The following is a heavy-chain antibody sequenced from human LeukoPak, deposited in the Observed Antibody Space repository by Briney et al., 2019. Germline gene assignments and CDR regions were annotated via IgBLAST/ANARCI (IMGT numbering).Heavy chain of an antibody. V-gene: IGHV3-21*01. CDR3: ARAVTVAWSERRPGYYYMDV. CDR1: GFAFNTYT. CDR2: ISSSRSYI. Sequence: PGGSLRLSCAASGFAFNTYTMNWVRQAPGKGLEWVSSISSSRSYIYYADSVKGRFTISRDNAKNSLYLQMNSLRAKDTAIYYCARAVTVAWSERRPGYYYMDVWGKGTTVTVSS. D-gene: IGHD1-1*01. J-gene: IGHJ6*03.